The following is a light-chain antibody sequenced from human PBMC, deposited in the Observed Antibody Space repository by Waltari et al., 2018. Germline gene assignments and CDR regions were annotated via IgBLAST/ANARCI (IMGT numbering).Light chain of an antibody. CDR3: QQYNNWPPYT. CDR1: QNVNTN. J-gene: IGKJ2*01. V-gene: IGKV3-15*01. Sequence: EIVMTQSPATVSVSPGERAILSCRASQNVNTNLAWYQQKPGQAPRLLIYDTSSRATGVPARFSGSGSGTEFTLTVSSLQSEDFAVYYCQQYNNWPPYTFGQGTKLEI. CDR2: DTS.